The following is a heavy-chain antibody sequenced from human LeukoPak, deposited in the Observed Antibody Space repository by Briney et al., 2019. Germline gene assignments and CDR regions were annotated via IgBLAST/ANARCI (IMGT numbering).Heavy chain of an antibody. J-gene: IGHJ5*02. D-gene: IGHD3-22*01. CDR3: ARDINGYYYDSHGYYPTDL. Sequence: ASVKVSCKASGYIFTSYGISWVRQAPGQGLEWMGWISVYNGNTDYPQRFRGRVTMTTDTSTTTAYMELRSLRSDDTAVYYCARDINGYYYDSHGYYPTDLWGQGTLVTVSS. CDR1: GYIFTSYG. V-gene: IGHV1-18*01. CDR2: ISVYNGNT.